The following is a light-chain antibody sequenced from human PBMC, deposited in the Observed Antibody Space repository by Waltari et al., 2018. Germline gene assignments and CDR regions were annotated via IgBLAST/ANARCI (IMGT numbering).Light chain of an antibody. CDR2: EVY. Sequence: QSALTQPPSASGSPGESVTISCIGTNNDIGAYNYVTWHRQYPGRAPKTIIYEVYKRCLGCPVRFSASKSGNTASLTISGLQPDDEADYYCSSYAGSSNVFGTGTTVTV. CDR1: NNDIGAYNY. J-gene: IGLJ1*01. V-gene: IGLV2-8*01. CDR3: SSYAGSSNV.